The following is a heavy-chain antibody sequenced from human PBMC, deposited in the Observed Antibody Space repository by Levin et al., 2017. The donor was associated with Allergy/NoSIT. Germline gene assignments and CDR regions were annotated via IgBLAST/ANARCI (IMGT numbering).Heavy chain of an antibody. CDR2: IIPIFGTA. D-gene: IGHD1-26*01. V-gene: IGHV1-69*13. CDR1: GGTFSSYA. Sequence: ASVKVSCKASGGTFSSYAISWVRQAPGQGLEWMGGIIPIFGTANYAQKFQGRVTITADESTSTAYMELSSLRSEDTAVYYCASPSGSHLYYFDYWGQGTLVTVSS. J-gene: IGHJ4*02. CDR3: ASPSGSHLYYFDY.